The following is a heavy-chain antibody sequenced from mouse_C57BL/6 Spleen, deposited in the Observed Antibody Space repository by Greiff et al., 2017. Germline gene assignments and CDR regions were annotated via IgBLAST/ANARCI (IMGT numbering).Heavy chain of an antibody. CDR3: ATAHDFDY. J-gene: IGHJ2*01. CDR2: ISYDGSN. V-gene: IGHV3-6*01. CDR1: GYSITSGYY. Sequence: EVKLLESGPGLVKPSQSLSLTCSVTGYSITSGYYWNWIRQFPGNKLEWMGYISYDGSNNYNPSLNNRISITRDTSKNQFFLKLNSVTTEDTVTYYCATAHDFDYWGQGTTLTVSS.